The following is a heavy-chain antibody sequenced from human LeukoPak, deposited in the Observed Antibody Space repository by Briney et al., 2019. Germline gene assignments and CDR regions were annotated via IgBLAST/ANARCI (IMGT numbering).Heavy chain of an antibody. Sequence: GVSVKVSCKASGGTFSSYAISWVRQAPGQGREWMGGIIPIFGTANYAQKFQGRVTITTDESTSTAYMELSSLRSEDTAVYYCARWVRATGVDYWGQGTLVTVSS. J-gene: IGHJ4*02. CDR3: ARWVRATGVDY. CDR1: GGTFSSYA. CDR2: IIPIFGTA. V-gene: IGHV1-69*05. D-gene: IGHD1-1*01.